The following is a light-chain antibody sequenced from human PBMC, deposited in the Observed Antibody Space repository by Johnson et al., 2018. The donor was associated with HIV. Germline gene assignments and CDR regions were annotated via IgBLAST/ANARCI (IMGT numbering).Light chain of an antibody. CDR1: NSNLGNNY. Sequence: QSVLTQPPSVSAAPGQKVNISCSGSNSNLGNNYVSWYQQLPGTAPKLLIYDNDKRPSGIPDRFSGSKSGTSATLGITGLQTGDEADYYCGTWDTSLSPGGVFGTGTKVSVL. V-gene: IGLV1-51*01. CDR3: GTWDTSLSPGGV. CDR2: DND. J-gene: IGLJ1*01.